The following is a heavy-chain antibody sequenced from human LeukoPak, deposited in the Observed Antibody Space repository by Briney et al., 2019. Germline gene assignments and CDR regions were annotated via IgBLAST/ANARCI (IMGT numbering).Heavy chain of an antibody. D-gene: IGHD1-1*01. V-gene: IGHV1-69*01. J-gene: IGHJ4*02. CDR1: GGTFSSYA. Sequence: AASVKVSCKASGGTFSSYAISWVRQAPGQGLEWMGGIIPIFGTANYAQKFQGRVTITADESTSTAYMELSSLRSEDTAVYYCARGRTAANYFDYWGQGTLVTVSS. CDR2: IIPIFGTA. CDR3: ARGRTAANYFDY.